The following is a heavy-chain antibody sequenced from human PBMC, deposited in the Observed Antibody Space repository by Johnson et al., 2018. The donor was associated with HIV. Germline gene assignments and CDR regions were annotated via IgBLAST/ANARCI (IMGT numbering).Heavy chain of an antibody. CDR1: GFTFSSYA. Sequence: QVQLVESGGGVVQPGRSLRLSCAASGFTFSSYAIHWVRQAPGKGLEWVAVIAASGDSTYYADSVRGRFAISRDNAKNTLYLQMNSLRAEDTAVYYCARDKAVGYSSGWHAFDIWGQGTMVTVSS. V-gene: IGHV3-30*09. CDR2: IAASGDST. J-gene: IGHJ3*02. D-gene: IGHD6-19*01. CDR3: ARDKAVGYSSGWHAFDI.